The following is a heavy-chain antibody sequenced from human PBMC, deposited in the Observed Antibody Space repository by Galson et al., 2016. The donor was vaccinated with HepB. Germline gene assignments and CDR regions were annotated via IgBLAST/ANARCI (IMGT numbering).Heavy chain of an antibody. Sequence: ETLSLTCAVSGESFIGYYWTWIRQPPGKGLEWIGKINQSGITNYHPSLKSRVSISIDTPGNQFSLNLSSVTAADTAVYYCARMSMTATPDYWGQGTLVTVSS. CDR2: INQSGIT. CDR3: ARMSMTATPDY. CDR1: GESFIGYY. D-gene: IGHD2-21*02. V-gene: IGHV4-34*01. J-gene: IGHJ4*02.